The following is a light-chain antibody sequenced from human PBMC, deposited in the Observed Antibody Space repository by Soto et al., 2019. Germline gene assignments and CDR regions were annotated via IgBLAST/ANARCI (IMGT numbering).Light chain of an antibody. CDR3: QQYGSSPQT. J-gene: IGKJ1*01. CDR2: GAS. V-gene: IGKV3-20*01. CDR1: QSVSSSY. Sequence: EIVLTQSPGTLSLSPGERATFSCRARQSVSSSYLAWYQQKPGQAPRLLIYGASSRATGIPDRFSGSGSGTDFTLTISRLEPEGFAVYYCQQYGSSPQTFGQGTKV.